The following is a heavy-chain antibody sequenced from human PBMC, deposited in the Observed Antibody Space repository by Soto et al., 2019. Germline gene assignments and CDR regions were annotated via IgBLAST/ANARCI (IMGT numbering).Heavy chain of an antibody. CDR3: ARARGFYDSGTYDIANDAFDV. V-gene: IGHV1-2*02. J-gene: IGHJ3*01. CDR2: INPNSGGT. Sequence: GASVKVSCKASGYTFSDYYMHWVRQAPGQGLEWMGWINPNSGGTKSAEKFQGRVTMTRDTSISTAYMEVSRLRSDDTAVYYCARARGFYDSGTYDIANDAFDVWGQGTMVTVSS. D-gene: IGHD3-22*01. CDR1: GYTFSDYY.